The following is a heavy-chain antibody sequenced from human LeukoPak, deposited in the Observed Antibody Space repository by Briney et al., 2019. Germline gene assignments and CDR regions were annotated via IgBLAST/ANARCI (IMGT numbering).Heavy chain of an antibody. CDR3: ARPSYGSNWYFED. CDR1: GGSISSSTYY. CDR2: VYYSGST. J-gene: IGHJ4*02. V-gene: IGHV4-39*01. D-gene: IGHD6-13*01. Sequence: PSETLSLTCTISGGSISSSTYYWGWIRQPPGKGLEWIGSVYYSGSTDYNPSLKSRVTMSVDTSKNQFSLHLSSVTAADTAVYYCARPSYGSNWYFEDWGQGTPVTLSS.